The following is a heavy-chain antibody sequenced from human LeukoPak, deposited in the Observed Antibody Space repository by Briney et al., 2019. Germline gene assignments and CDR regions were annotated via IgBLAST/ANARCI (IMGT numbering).Heavy chain of an antibody. J-gene: IGHJ3*02. CDR3: ARDMTTVTADAFDI. Sequence: ASVKVSCKASGCTFTSYGISWVRQAPGQGLEWMGWISAYNGNTNYAQKLQGRVTMTTDTSTSTAYMKLRSLRPDDTAVYYCARDMTTVTADAFDIWGQGTMVTVSS. CDR2: ISAYNGNT. V-gene: IGHV1-18*01. CDR1: GCTFTSYG. D-gene: IGHD4-17*01.